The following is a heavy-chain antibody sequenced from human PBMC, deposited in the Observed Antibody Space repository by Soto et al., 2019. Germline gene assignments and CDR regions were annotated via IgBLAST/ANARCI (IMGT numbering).Heavy chain of an antibody. D-gene: IGHD1-1*01. J-gene: IGHJ4*02. CDR2: INRHGNST. V-gene: IGHV3-74*01. CDR3: TTVTTPFDY. Sequence: GGSLRLSCAASGFTFSNYWMHWVRQPPGKGLMWVSRINRHGNSTIYADSVKGRFTISRDNVRKMVYLQMNSLRAEDTAVYYCTTVTTPFDYWGQGTLVTVSS. CDR1: GFTFSNYW.